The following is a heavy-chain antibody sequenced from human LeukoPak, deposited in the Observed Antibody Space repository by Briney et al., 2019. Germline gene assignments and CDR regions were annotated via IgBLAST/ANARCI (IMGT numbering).Heavy chain of an antibody. CDR1: GCTFSSYA. Sequence: PGGSLRLSCAASGCTFSSYAMSWVRQAPGKGLEWVSAISGSGGSTYYADSVKGRFTISRENSKNTPHLQMNGLRAEDTAVYYCAKEDPASGFDYWGQGTLVTVSS. CDR3: AKEDPASGFDY. J-gene: IGHJ4*02. CDR2: ISGSGGST. V-gene: IGHV3-23*01.